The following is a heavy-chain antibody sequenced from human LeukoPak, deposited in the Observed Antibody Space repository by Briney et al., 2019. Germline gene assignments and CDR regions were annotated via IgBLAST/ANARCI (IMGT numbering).Heavy chain of an antibody. CDR3: ARGQTDYDFWSGPTYYGMDV. Sequence: PSETLSLTCTVSGGSISSYYWSWIRQPPGKGLEWIGYIYYSGSTNYNPSLKSRVTISVDTSKNQFPLKLSSVTAADTAVYYCARGQTDYDFWSGPTYYGMDVWGQGTTVTVSS. CDR2: IYYSGST. CDR1: GGSISSYY. D-gene: IGHD3-3*01. V-gene: IGHV4-59*01. J-gene: IGHJ6*02.